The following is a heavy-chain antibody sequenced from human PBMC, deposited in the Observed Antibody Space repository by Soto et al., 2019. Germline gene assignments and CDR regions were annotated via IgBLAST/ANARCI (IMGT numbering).Heavy chain of an antibody. D-gene: IGHD3-22*01. J-gene: IGHJ5*02. CDR1: GFTFRDYY. Sequence: QVQLVESVGGLVKPGGSLRLSCAASGFTFRDYYMSWLRQAPGKGLEWGSYISSSGSTIYYADSVKGRVTISRDNAKNSLYLQMNSLRAEDTAMYYCARERGTMIVGGGFDPWGQGTLVTVSS. CDR3: ARERGTMIVGGGFDP. CDR2: ISSSGSTI. V-gene: IGHV3-11*01.